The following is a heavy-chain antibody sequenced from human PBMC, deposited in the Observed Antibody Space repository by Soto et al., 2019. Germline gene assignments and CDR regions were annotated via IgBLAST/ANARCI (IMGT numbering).Heavy chain of an antibody. V-gene: IGHV4-30-2*01. CDR1: GGSISSGGYS. CDR2: IYHSGST. J-gene: IGHJ4*02. Sequence: QLQLQESGSGLVKPSQTLSLTCAVSGGSISSGGYSWSWIRQPPGKGLEWIGYIYHSGSTYYNPSLKSRVTISVDRSKNQFSLKLSSVTAADTAVYYCARKGGYETDYWGQGTLVTVSS. CDR3: ARKGGYETDY. D-gene: IGHD5-12*01.